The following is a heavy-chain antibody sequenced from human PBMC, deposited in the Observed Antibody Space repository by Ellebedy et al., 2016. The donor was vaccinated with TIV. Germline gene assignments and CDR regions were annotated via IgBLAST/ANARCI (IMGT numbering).Heavy chain of an antibody. J-gene: IGHJ6*02. Sequence: MPSETLSLTCTVSGGSISSSSYYWGWICQPPGKGLEWIGSIYYSGSTYYNPSLKSRVTISVDTSKNQFSLKLSSVTAADTAVYYCARELHDEESPGPYYYYYGMDVWGQGTTVTVSS. V-gene: IGHV4-39*02. CDR2: IYYSGST. CDR1: GGSISSSSYY. CDR3: ARELHDEESPGPYYYYYGMDV. D-gene: IGHD5-24*01.